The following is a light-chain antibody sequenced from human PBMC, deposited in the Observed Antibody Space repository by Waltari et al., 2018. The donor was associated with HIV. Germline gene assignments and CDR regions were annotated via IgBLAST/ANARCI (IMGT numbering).Light chain of an antibody. Sequence: QSALTQPHSVSGSPGQSLTISCTGTSTYVDTFVSWYQQHPVQAPKVIIFDVNNRPSGFPDRFYGSKSGNTASLTISGLQAEDEADYYCCSHAGNFIFVFGTGTKVTVL. CDR1: STYVDTF. CDR2: DVN. V-gene: IGLV2-11*01. CDR3: CSHAGNFIFV. J-gene: IGLJ1*01.